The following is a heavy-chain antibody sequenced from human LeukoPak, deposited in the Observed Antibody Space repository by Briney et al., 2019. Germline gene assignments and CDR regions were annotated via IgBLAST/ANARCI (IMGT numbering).Heavy chain of an antibody. Sequence: GGSLRLSCAASGFTFSDYWMSWVRQAPGKGLQWVADIKQDGNEKYYVDSVKGRFTISRDNAKNSLYLQMNSLRAEDMALYYCAKDPRHSSSWYGGWFDPWGQGTLVTVSS. CDR2: IKQDGNEK. D-gene: IGHD6-13*01. V-gene: IGHV3-7*03. CDR3: AKDPRHSSSWYGGWFDP. CDR1: GFTFSDYW. J-gene: IGHJ5*02.